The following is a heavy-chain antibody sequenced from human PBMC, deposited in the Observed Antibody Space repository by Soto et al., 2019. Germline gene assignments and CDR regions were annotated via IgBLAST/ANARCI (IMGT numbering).Heavy chain of an antibody. J-gene: IGHJ4*02. V-gene: IGHV3-30-3*01. CDR2: ISYDGSNK. CDR1: GFTFSSYA. Sequence: GGSLRLSCAASGFTFSSYAMHWVCQAPGKGLEWVAVISYDGSNKYYADSVKGRFTISRDNSKNTLYLQMNSLRAEDTAVYYCARDRSRYCSGGSCYLFDYWGQGTLVTVSS. D-gene: IGHD2-15*01. CDR3: ARDRSRYCSGGSCYLFDY.